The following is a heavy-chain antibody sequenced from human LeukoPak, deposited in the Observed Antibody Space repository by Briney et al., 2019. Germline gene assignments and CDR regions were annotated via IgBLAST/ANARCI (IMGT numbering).Heavy chain of an antibody. CDR2: ISDSGDST. V-gene: IGHV3-23*01. CDR1: GFTFSSYA. J-gene: IGHJ4*02. D-gene: IGHD5-24*01. Sequence: GGSLRLSCAASGFTFSSYAMNWVRQAPGKGLEWVSGISDSGDSTYSADSVKGRFTISRDNSKNTLYLQMNSLKTDDTAVYYCTRVWLQYFDYWGQGTLITVSS. CDR3: TRVWLQYFDY.